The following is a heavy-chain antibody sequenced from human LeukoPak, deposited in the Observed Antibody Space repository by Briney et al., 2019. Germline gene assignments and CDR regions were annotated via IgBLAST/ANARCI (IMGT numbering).Heavy chain of an antibody. V-gene: IGHV4-39*01. Sequence: PSETLSLTCTVSGGSISSSSYYWGWIRQPPGKGLEWIGSIYYSGSTYYNPSLKSRVTISVDTSKNQFSLKLSSVTAADTAVYYCARDSTVTTLRYYYGMDVWGQGTTVTVSS. CDR1: GGSISSSSYY. J-gene: IGHJ6*02. CDR2: IYYSGST. CDR3: ARDSTVTTLRYYYGMDV. D-gene: IGHD4-17*01.